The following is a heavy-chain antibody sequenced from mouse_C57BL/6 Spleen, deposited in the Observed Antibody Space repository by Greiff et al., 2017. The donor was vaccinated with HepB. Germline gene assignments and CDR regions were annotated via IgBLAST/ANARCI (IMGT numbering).Heavy chain of an antibody. CDR1: GYSITSGYY. Sequence: EVQLQESGPGLVKPSQSLSLTCSVTGYSITSGYYWNWIRQFPGNKLEWMGYISYDGSNNYNPSLKNRISITRDTSKNQFFLKLNSVTTEDTATYYCARRDYDYAVAYWGQGTLVTVSA. CDR3: ARRDYDYAVAY. D-gene: IGHD2-4*01. CDR2: ISYDGSN. J-gene: IGHJ3*01. V-gene: IGHV3-6*01.